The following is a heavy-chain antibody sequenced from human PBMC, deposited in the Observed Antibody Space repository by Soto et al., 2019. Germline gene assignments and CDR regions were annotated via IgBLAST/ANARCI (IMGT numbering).Heavy chain of an antibody. V-gene: IGHV1-3*01. CDR1: GYSFTSYA. Sequence: ASVKVSCKASGYSFTSYAMHWVRQAPGQRLEWMGWINAGNGNTKYSQKFQGRVTITRDTSASTAYMELSSLRSEDTAVYYCARDALVLYYGXXSDQDXXXXXGYXGMXVWGQGT. CDR2: INAGNGNT. CDR3: ARDALVLYYGXXSDQDXXXXXGYXGMXV. J-gene: IGHJ6*02. D-gene: IGHD3-10*01.